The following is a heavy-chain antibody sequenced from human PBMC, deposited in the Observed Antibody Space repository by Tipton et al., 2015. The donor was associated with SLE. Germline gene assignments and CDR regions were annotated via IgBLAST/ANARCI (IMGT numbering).Heavy chain of an antibody. J-gene: IGHJ4*02. D-gene: IGHD7-27*01. CDR3: ARDGDSHSLFDY. Sequence: TLSLTCTVSGGSISSSSYYWGWIRQPPGKGLEWIGSIYYSGSTYYNPSLKSRVTISVDTSKNQFSLKLSSVTAADTAVYYCARDGDSHSLFDYWGQGTLVTVSS. V-gene: IGHV4-39*07. CDR1: GGSISSSSYY. CDR2: IYYSGST.